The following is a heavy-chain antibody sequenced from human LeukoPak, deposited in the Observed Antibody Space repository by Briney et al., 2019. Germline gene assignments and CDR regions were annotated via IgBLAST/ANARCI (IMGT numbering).Heavy chain of an antibody. J-gene: IGHJ5*02. CDR1: GYTFTGYY. CDR3: AREPAAAAGFDP. V-gene: IGHV1-2*02. D-gene: IGHD6-13*01. Sequence: ASVKVSCKASGYTFTGYYMHWVRQAPGQGLEWMGWINPNSGGTNYAQKFQGRVTMIRDTSISTAYMELSRLRSDDTAVDYCAREPAAAAGFDPWGQGTLVTVSS. CDR2: INPNSGGT.